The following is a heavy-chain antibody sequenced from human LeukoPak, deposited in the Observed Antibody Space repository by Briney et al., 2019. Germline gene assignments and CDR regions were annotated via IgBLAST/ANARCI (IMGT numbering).Heavy chain of an antibody. D-gene: IGHD3-3*01. J-gene: IGHJ3*02. V-gene: IGHV4-59*01. CDR3: AKIKTTFGVVTHAFDI. CDR1: GGSFSVYY. Sequence: PSETLSLTCAVYGGSFSVYYWTWIRQPPGKGLEWIGYIYHQAGTEYNPSLKNRVAISVDTSKNQFSPKLSSVTAADTAVYYCAKIKTTFGVVTHAFDIWGQGTIVTVSP. CDR2: IYHQAGT.